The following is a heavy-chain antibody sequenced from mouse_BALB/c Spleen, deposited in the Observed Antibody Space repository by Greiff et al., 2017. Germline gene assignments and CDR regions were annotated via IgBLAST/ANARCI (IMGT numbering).Heavy chain of an antibody. Sequence: EVQLLESGGGLVKPGGSLKLSCAASGFTFSSYAMPWVRQTPEKRLGWVASISSGGSTYYPDSVKGRFTISRDNARHIQYLQMSSLRSEDTAMYYCARSGYYYGSSPSYWYFDVWGAGTTVTVSS. D-gene: IGHD1-1*01. J-gene: IGHJ1*01. CDR1: GFTFSSYA. CDR2: ISSGGST. V-gene: IGHV5-6-5*01. CDR3: ARSGYYYGSSPSYWYFDV.